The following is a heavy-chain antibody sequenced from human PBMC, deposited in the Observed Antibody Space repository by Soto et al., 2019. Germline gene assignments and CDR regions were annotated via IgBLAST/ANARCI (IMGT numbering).Heavy chain of an antibody. D-gene: IGHD3-3*01. V-gene: IGHV3-49*03. J-gene: IGHJ4*02. Sequence: GGSLRLSCTASGFTFGDYAMSWFRQAPGKGLEWVGFIRSKAYGGTTEYAASVKGRFTISRDDSKSIAYLQMNSLKTEDTAVYYCTATLWSGYLIYFDYWGQGTLVTVSS. CDR2: IRSKAYGGTT. CDR3: TATLWSGYLIYFDY. CDR1: GFTFGDYA.